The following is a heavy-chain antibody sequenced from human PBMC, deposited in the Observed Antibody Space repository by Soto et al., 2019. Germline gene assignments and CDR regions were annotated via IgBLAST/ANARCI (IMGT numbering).Heavy chain of an antibody. CDR2: INPNSGGT. Sequence: GASMKVSCKASGYTFTGYYIHWVRQAPGQGLEWMGWINPNSGGTNYAQKFQGWVTMTRDTSISTAYMELSRLRSDDTAVYYCARDRNMRAYYDFWSGYENWFDPWGQGTLVTAPQ. CDR1: GYTFTGYY. D-gene: IGHD3-3*01. J-gene: IGHJ5*02. V-gene: IGHV1-2*04. CDR3: ARDRNMRAYYDFWSGYENWFDP.